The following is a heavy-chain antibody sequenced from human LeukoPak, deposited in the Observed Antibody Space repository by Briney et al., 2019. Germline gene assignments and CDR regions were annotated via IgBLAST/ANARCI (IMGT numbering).Heavy chain of an antibody. D-gene: IGHD3-22*01. CDR2: FDPEDGET. CDR1: GYTLTELS. Sequence: ASVKVSCKVSGYTLTELSMHWVRQAPGKGLEWMGGFDPEDGETIYAQKFQGRVTMTEDTSTDTAYMELSSLRSEDTAVYYCATDPRGYYYDSRGYDYWGQGTLVTVSS. CDR3: ATDPRGYYYDSRGYDY. V-gene: IGHV1-24*01. J-gene: IGHJ4*02.